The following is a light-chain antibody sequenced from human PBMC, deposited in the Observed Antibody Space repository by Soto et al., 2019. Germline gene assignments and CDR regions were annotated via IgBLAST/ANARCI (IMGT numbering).Light chain of an antibody. Sequence: EIVMTQSPATLSVCPGERATLSCRASQSISSNLAWYQQKPGQAPRLLIYGASTRATGIPARFSGSGSGTEFTLTISSLQPEDFAVYYCQQYSNWPPITFGQGTRLEIK. J-gene: IGKJ5*01. CDR1: QSISSN. CDR3: QQYSNWPPIT. V-gene: IGKV3-15*01. CDR2: GAS.